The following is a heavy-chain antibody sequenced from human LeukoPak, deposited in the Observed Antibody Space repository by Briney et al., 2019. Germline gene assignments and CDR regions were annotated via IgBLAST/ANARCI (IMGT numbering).Heavy chain of an antibody. D-gene: IGHD5-24*01. CDR2: IYYSGSV. CDR1: GGSISSHY. Sequence: SETLSLTCTVPGGSISSHYWSWIRQPPGKGLGWIGYIYYSGSVNYNPSLKSRVVIAVETSKNQFSLKLSFVTAADTAVYYCAREVEIASWGQGTLVTVSS. V-gene: IGHV4-59*11. CDR3: AREVEIAS. J-gene: IGHJ4*02.